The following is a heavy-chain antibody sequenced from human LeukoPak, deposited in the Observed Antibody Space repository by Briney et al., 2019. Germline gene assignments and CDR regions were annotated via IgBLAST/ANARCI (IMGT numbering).Heavy chain of an antibody. CDR2: IYYSGST. CDR3: ARLSGSSSDWYYYYYYMDV. V-gene: IGHV4-39*01. Sequence: PSETLSLTCTVSGGSISSGSYYWGWIRQPPGKGLEWIGSIYYSGSTYYNPSLKSRVTISVDTSKDQFSLKLSSVTAADTAVYYCARLSGSSSDWYYYYYYMDVWGKGTTVTVSS. CDR1: GGSISSGSYY. D-gene: IGHD3-10*01. J-gene: IGHJ6*03.